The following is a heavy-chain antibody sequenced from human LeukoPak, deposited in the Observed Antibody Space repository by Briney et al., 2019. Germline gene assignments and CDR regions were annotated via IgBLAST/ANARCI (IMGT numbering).Heavy chain of an antibody. CDR1: GDTFTGYY. D-gene: IGHD3-3*01. Sequence: GASVRVSCKASGDTFTGYYMHWVRQAPGQGLEWMGWINPNSGDTNYAQKFQGRVTMTRDTSISTAYMELSRLRSDDTAVYYCARDPYYDFWSGYQGGAFDIWGQGTMVTVSS. J-gene: IGHJ3*02. V-gene: IGHV1-2*02. CDR2: INPNSGDT. CDR3: ARDPYYDFWSGYQGGAFDI.